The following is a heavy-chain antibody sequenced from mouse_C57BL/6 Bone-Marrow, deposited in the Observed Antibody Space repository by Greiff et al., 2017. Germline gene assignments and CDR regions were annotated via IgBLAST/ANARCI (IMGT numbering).Heavy chain of an antibody. V-gene: IGHV1-54*01. J-gene: IGHJ1*03. CDR1: GYAFTNYL. D-gene: IGHD1-1*01. CDR2: INPGSGGT. Sequence: QVQLKESGAELVRPGTSVKVSCKASGYAFTNYLIEWVKQRPGKGLEWIGVINPGSGGTNYNEKFKGKATLTADKSSSPAYMHLSSLTSEDSAVYFGASPFITTVGYFDVWGTGTTVTVSS. CDR3: ASPFITTVGYFDV.